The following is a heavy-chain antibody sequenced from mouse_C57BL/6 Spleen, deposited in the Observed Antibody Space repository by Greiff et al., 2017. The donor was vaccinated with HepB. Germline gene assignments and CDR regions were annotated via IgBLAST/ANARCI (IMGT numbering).Heavy chain of an antibody. Sequence: EVQRVESGGGLVKPGGSLKLSCAASGFTFSDYGMHWVRQAPEKGLEWVAYISSGSSTIYYADTVKGRFTISRDNAKNTLFLQMTSLRSEDTAMYYCARNDGYSHFDYWGQGTTLTVSS. CDR2: ISSGSSTI. D-gene: IGHD2-3*01. CDR1: GFTFSDYG. V-gene: IGHV5-17*01. CDR3: ARNDGYSHFDY. J-gene: IGHJ2*01.